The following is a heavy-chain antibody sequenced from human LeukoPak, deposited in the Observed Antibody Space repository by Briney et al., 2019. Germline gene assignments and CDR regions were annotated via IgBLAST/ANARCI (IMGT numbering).Heavy chain of an antibody. D-gene: IGHD4-23*01. Sequence: GGSLRLSCAASGFTFDDYGMSWVRQAPGKGLEWVSGINWNGGSTGYADSVKGRFTISRDNAKNSLYLQMNSLRAEDTAVYYCARSYGGNLGFDYWGQGTLVTVSS. V-gene: IGHV3-20*04. CDR3: ARSYGGNLGFDY. J-gene: IGHJ4*02. CDR1: GFTFDDYG. CDR2: INWNGGST.